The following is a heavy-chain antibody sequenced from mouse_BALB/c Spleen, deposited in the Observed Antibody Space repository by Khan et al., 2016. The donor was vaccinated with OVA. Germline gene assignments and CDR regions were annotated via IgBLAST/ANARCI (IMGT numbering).Heavy chain of an antibody. J-gene: IGHJ3*01. Sequence: VQLQESGAELARPGASVKLSCKASGYTFSDYYINWVKQRMGQGLEWIGEIYPGRGNTYYNEKFKGKATLTADKSSSTAYMQFSSLTSEDSAVYFCARSGIGSVLYWGQWTLVTVS. CDR1: GYTFSDYY. CDR3: ARSGIGSVLY. CDR2: IYPGRGNT. D-gene: IGHD2-2*01. V-gene: IGHV1-77*01.